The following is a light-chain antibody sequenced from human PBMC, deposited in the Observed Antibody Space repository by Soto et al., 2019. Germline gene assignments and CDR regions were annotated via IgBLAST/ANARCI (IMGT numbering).Light chain of an antibody. CDR2: DNN. CDR1: SSNIAINY. J-gene: IGLJ3*02. Sequence: QSVLTQPPSVSAAPGQKVTISCSGSSSNIAINYVSWYQHLPGTAPKLLIYDNNERPSGIPDRFSASKSGTSATLGITGLQTGDEADYYCGTWDNSLSALVFGGGTKVTVL. CDR3: GTWDNSLSALV. V-gene: IGLV1-51*01.